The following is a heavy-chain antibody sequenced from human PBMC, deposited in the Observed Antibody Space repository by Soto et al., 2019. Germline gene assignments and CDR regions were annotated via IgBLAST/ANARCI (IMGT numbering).Heavy chain of an antibody. CDR2: ISTTETT. CDR3: AGNIAAAGSRYYGMDV. Sequence: SDTLSLTCTVSGGSISSYYWSWIRQPAGKGLEWIGRISTTETTNYNPSLKSRVSMSLDTSKSQVSLKLSSVTAADAAVYYCAGNIAAAGSRYYGMDVGGQGKTGTVSS. V-gene: IGHV4-4*07. J-gene: IGHJ6*02. CDR1: GGSISSYY. D-gene: IGHD6-13*01.